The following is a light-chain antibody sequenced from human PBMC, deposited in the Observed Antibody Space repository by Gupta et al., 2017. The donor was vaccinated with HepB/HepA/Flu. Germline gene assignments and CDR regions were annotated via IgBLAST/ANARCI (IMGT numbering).Light chain of an antibody. Sequence: EIVLTQSPATLSLSTGERATLSRRTSQTVSSYLARYQQKPGQSPRLLIYDASNRATGIPAMFSGRGSERDFTLTINSLEPKDCAFYYCQQRSNWPLSFGGGTKVEIK. CDR3: QQRSNWPLS. V-gene: IGKV3-11*02. J-gene: IGKJ4*01. CDR1: QTVSSY. CDR2: DAS.